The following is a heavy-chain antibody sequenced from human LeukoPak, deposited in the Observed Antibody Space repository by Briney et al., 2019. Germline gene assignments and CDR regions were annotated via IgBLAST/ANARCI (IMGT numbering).Heavy chain of an antibody. CDR2: INPNSGGT. V-gene: IGHV1-2*02. D-gene: IGHD3-10*01. CDR1: GYTFTGYY. Sequence: ASVKVSCKASGYTFTGYYMYWVRQAPGQGLEWMGWINPNSGGTKYAQKFQGRVTMTRDTSISTAYMELSRLRSDDTAVYYCARDEGTSPNYFDYWGQGTLVTVSS. CDR3: ARDEGTSPNYFDY. J-gene: IGHJ4*02.